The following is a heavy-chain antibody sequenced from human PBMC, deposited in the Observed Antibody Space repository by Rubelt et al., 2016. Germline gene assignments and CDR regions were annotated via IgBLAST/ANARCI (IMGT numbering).Heavy chain of an antibody. Sequence: GLEWVAAISYDESHKYYADSVKGRFTISRDNSKNTLYLQMNSLRAEDTAVYYCAKPPSSSGWYVGVVELTRFVSYWGQGTLVTVSS. CDR3: AKPPSSSGWYVGVVELTRFVSY. D-gene: IGHD6-19*01. V-gene: IGHV3-30*18. CDR2: ISYDESHK. J-gene: IGHJ4*02.